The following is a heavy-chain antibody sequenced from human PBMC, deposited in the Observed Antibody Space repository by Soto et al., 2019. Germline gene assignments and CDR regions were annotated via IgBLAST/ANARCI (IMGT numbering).Heavy chain of an antibody. CDR3: ARRGFSYSGYDYNWFDP. V-gene: IGHV5-51*01. J-gene: IGHJ5*02. CDR1: GYSFTSYW. D-gene: IGHD5-12*01. Sequence: PGESLKISCKGSGYSFTSYWIGWVRQMPGKGLEWMGIIYPGDSDTRYSPSFQGQVTISADKSISTAYLQWSSLKASDTAMYYCARRGFSYSGYDYNWFDPWGQGTLVTVSS. CDR2: IYPGDSDT.